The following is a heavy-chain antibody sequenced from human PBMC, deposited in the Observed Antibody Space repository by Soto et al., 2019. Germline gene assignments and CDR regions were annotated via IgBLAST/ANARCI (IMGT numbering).Heavy chain of an antibody. D-gene: IGHD1-26*01. CDR2: IWYDGTNT. CDR3: ARAPSWEWLDP. CDR1: GFTFNTYG. V-gene: IGHV3-33*01. Sequence: QVQLVESGGGVVQPGRSLRLSCAASGFTFNTYGMHWVRQAPGKGLELVALIWYDGTNTYYADSVKGRFTISRNNSKSRLYLQMNSLRAEDTAVYFCARAPSWEWLDPWGQGTLVTVSS. J-gene: IGHJ5*02.